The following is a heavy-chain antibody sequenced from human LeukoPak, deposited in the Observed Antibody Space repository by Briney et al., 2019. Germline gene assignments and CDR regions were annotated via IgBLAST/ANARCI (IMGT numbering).Heavy chain of an antibody. CDR2: ISSSSSYI. CDR1: GFTFSSYT. CDR3: AKDSPTKYYFDY. Sequence: GGSLRLSCAASGFTFSSYTMNWVRQAPGKGLEWVSSISSSSSYIYYADSVKGRFTNSRDNSKNTLYLQMNSLRAEDTAVYYCAKDSPTKYYFDYWGQGTLVTVSS. J-gene: IGHJ4*02. V-gene: IGHV3-21*01.